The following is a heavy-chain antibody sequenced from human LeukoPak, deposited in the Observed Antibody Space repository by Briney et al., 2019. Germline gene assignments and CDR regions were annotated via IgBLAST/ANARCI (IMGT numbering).Heavy chain of an antibody. CDR2: FDPEDGET. D-gene: IGHD6-6*01. Sequence: ASVKVSCKASGYTFTSYGISWVRQAPGQGLEWMGGFDPEDGETIYAQKFQGRVTMTEDTSTDTAYMELSSLRSEDTAVYYCATTHSSSSPLGYWGQGTLVTVSS. CDR3: ATTHSSSSPLGY. V-gene: IGHV1-24*01. CDR1: GYTFTSYG. J-gene: IGHJ4*02.